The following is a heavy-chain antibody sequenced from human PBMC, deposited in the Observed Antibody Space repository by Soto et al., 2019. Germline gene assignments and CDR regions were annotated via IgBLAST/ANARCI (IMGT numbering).Heavy chain of an antibody. D-gene: IGHD1-26*01. V-gene: IGHV5-51*01. J-gene: IGHJ4*02. CDR3: ARHRSTSYHSIFDY. CDR1: GYNFSNHW. CDR2: ILPGDSDT. Sequence: PGESLKISCQVSGYNFSNHWVGWVRQRPGKGLEWVGIILPGDSDTRYSPSFEGQVTMSADQSTTTAYLQWSSLEASDTAMYFFARHRSTSYHSIFDYWGQGTQVTVSS.